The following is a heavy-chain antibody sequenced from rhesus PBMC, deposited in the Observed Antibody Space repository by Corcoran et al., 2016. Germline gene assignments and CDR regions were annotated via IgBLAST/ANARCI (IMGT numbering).Heavy chain of an antibody. V-gene: IGHV2-1*01. CDR1: GFSLSTSGMG. D-gene: IGHD6-31*01. CDR3: ARVRGSGWTNYFDY. Sequence: QVTLKESGPALVKPTQTLTLTCTFSGFSLSTSGMGVGWIRQPSRKTLEWLALSYWDDDKRSSTSLKSRLTISKDTSQNQVVLTLTNMDPVDTATYSCARVRGSGWTNYFDYWGQGVLVTVSS. J-gene: IGHJ4*01. CDR2: SYWDDDK.